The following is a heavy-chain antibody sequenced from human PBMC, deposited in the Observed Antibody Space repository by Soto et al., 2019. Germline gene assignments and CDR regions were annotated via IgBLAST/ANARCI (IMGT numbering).Heavy chain of an antibody. Sequence: QITLKESGPTLVNPTQTVTLTCTFSGFSLSTTGVGVGWIRQPPGKALEWLAVIYWDDDKRYSPSLKSRLTITNDASKNQVVLTMSNMDPVDTATYYCAHLQSGDAPLGYWGQGTLVTVSS. CDR1: GFSLSTTGVG. D-gene: IGHD3-16*01. J-gene: IGHJ4*02. CDR2: IYWDDDK. V-gene: IGHV2-5*02. CDR3: AHLQSGDAPLGY.